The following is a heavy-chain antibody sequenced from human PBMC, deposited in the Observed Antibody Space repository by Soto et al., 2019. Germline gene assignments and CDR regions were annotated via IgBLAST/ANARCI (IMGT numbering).Heavy chain of an antibody. Sequence: PGESLKISCVVSNFTFTYAWMSWVRQAPGKGLEWVGRIKSTAYGGTTDYAAPLKDRFTISRDDSKSTLYLQMTSLRTEDTARYYCTTDDTSGYYFQYWGQGTLVTVSS. D-gene: IGHD3-22*01. CDR2: IKSTAYGGTT. CDR3: TTDDTSGYYFQY. V-gene: IGHV3-15*01. J-gene: IGHJ4*02. CDR1: NFTFTYAW.